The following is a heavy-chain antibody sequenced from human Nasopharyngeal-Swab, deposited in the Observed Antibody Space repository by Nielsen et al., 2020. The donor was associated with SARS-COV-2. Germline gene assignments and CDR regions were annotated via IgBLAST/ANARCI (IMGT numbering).Heavy chain of an antibody. J-gene: IGHJ4*02. CDR1: GGSISSYY. CDR3: ARQTRSYGSGSLWYYFDY. V-gene: IGHV4-4*07. CDR2: IYTSGST. D-gene: IGHD3-10*01. Sequence: SETLSLTCTVSGGSISSYYWSWIRQPAGKGLEWIGRIYTSGSTNYNPSLKSRVTMSVDTSENQFSLKLSSVTAADTAVYYCARQTRSYGSGSLWYYFDYWGQGTLVTVSS.